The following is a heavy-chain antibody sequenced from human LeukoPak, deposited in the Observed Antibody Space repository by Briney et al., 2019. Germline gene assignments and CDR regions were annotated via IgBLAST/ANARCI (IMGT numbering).Heavy chain of an antibody. J-gene: IGHJ4*02. V-gene: IGHV3-7*01. CDR2: IKQDGSEK. D-gene: IGHD3-3*01. Sequence: GGSLRLSCAASGFTFSSYWMSWVRQAPGRGLEWVANIKQDGSEKYYVDSVKGRFTISRDNAKNSLYLQMNSLRAEDTAVYYCARDLYSFGGITIFGVVPYWGQGTLVTVSS. CDR1: GFTFSSYW. CDR3: ARDLYSFGGITIFGVVPY.